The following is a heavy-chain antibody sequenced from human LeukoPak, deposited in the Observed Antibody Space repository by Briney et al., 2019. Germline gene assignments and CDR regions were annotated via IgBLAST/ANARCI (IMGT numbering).Heavy chain of an antibody. Sequence: GGSLRLSCAASGLTFSSYSMNWVRQAPGKGLEWVSSISSSSSYIYYADSVKGRFTISRDNAKNSLYLQMNSLRAEDTAVYYCARVRGYYDSSGSLYFDYWGQGTLVTVSS. CDR3: ARVRGYYDSSGSLYFDY. D-gene: IGHD3-22*01. V-gene: IGHV3-21*01. CDR2: ISSSSSYI. J-gene: IGHJ4*02. CDR1: GLTFSSYS.